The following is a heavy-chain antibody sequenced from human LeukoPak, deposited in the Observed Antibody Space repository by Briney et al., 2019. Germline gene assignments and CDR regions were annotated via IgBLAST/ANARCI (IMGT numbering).Heavy chain of an antibody. J-gene: IGHJ4*02. CDR2: ISSSSSYI. Sequence: PGGSLRLSCAASGFTFSSYSMNWVRQAPGKGLEWVSSISSSSSYIYYAASVKGRFTISRDNAKNSLYLQMNSLRAEDTAVYYCARTNWAFDYWGQGTLVTVSS. CDR1: GFTFSSYS. D-gene: IGHD7-27*01. V-gene: IGHV3-21*01. CDR3: ARTNWAFDY.